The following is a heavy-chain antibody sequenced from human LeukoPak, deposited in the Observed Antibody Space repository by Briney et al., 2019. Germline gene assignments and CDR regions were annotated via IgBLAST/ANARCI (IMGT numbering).Heavy chain of an antibody. Sequence: GRSLRLSCAASGFTFSSCGMHWVRQAPGKGLEWVAVIWYDGSNKYYADSVKGRFTISRDNSKNTLYLQMNSLRAEDTAVYYCAKAPRSTVTYYYYYYMDVWGKGTTVTVSS. CDR2: IWYDGSNK. CDR1: GFTFSSCG. V-gene: IGHV3-33*06. CDR3: AKAPRSTVTYYYYYYMDV. J-gene: IGHJ6*03. D-gene: IGHD4-17*01.